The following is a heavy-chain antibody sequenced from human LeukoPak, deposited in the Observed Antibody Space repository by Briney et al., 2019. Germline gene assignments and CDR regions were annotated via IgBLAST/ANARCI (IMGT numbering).Heavy chain of an antibody. V-gene: IGHV3-21*01. J-gene: IGHJ4*02. CDR1: GFTFSSYN. Sequence: GGSLRLSCAASGFTFSSYNMNWVRQAPGKGLEWVSSISGSSSYIYYADSVKGRFTISRGNAKNSLYLQMNSLRAEDTAVYYCARDRIAVAATETSFDYWGQGTLVTVSS. CDR3: ARDRIAVAATETSFDY. CDR2: ISGSSSYI. D-gene: IGHD6-19*01.